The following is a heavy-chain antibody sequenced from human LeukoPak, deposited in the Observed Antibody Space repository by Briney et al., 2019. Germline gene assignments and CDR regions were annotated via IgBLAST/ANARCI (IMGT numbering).Heavy chain of an antibody. D-gene: IGHD1-26*01. CDR3: ARDSGNYYLLDY. V-gene: IGHV4-59*01. J-gene: IGHJ4*02. CDR2: IYYSGST. CDR1: GGTISSYY. Sequence: ASETLSLTCTASGGTISSYYWSWIRQPPGKGLEWIGYIYYSGSTNYNPSLKSRVTMSIDTSKSQVSLKLSSVTAADTAMYHCARDSGNYYLLDYWGQGTLVTVSS.